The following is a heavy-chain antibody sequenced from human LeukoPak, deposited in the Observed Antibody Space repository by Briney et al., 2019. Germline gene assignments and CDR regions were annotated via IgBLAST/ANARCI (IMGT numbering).Heavy chain of an antibody. Sequence: SETLSLTCTVSGVSIGGYYWSWIRQPAGKGLGWIGRIHTSGSTNYNPSLKSRVTMSLDTSKKQFSLKLSSVTAADTALYYCARDRDRNCSSTSCYSWPDPWGQGTLVTVSS. CDR1: GVSIGGYY. J-gene: IGHJ5*02. CDR2: IHTSGST. D-gene: IGHD2-2*01. CDR3: ARDRDRNCSSTSCYSWPDP. V-gene: IGHV4-4*07.